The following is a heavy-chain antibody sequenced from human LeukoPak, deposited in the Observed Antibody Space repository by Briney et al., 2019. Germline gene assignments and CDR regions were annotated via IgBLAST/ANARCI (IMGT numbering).Heavy chain of an antibody. CDR1: GFTFSSYA. CDR2: ISGSGGST. J-gene: IGHJ5*02. CDR3: ARRRTVAGTGNWFDP. V-gene: IGHV3-23*01. D-gene: IGHD6-19*01. Sequence: GGSLRLSCAASGFTFSSYAMSWVRQAPGKGLEWVSAISGSGGSTYYADSVKGRFTISRDNAKNSLYLQMNSLRAEDTAVYYCARRRTVAGTGNWFDPWGQGTLVTVSS.